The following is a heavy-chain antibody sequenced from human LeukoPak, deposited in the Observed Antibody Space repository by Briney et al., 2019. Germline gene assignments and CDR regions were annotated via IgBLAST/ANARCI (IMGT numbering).Heavy chain of an antibody. CDR3: ARTTVTIGRYYYMDV. D-gene: IGHD4-11*01. CDR2: IYTSGST. Sequence: PSETLSLTCTVSGGSTSSYYWSWIRQPPGKGLEWIGYIYTSGSTNYNPSLKSRVTISVDTSKNQFSLKLSSVTAADTAVYYCARTTVTIGRYYYMDVWGKGTTVTVSS. J-gene: IGHJ6*03. CDR1: GGSTSSYY. V-gene: IGHV4-4*09.